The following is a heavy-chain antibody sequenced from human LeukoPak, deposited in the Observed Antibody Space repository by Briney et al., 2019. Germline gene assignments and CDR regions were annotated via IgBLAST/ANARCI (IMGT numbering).Heavy chain of an antibody. CDR3: ARGGGGGSYYDY. D-gene: IGHD1-26*01. V-gene: IGHV4-34*01. CDR2: INHSGST. Sequence: SETLSLTCTVSGGSISSYYWSWIRQPPGKGLEWIGEINHSGSTNYNPSLKSRVTISVDTSKNQFSLKLSSVTAADTAVYYCARGGGGGSYYDYWGQGTLVTVSS. CDR1: GGSISSYY. J-gene: IGHJ4*02.